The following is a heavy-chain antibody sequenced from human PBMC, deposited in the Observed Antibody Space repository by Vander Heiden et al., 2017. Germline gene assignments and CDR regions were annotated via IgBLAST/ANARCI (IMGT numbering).Heavy chain of an antibody. Sequence: QVQLVESGGGVVQPGRSLRLSCAASVFTFSSSAMHWVRQAPGKGLEWVAVISYDGSNKYYADSVKGRFTISRDNSKNTLYLQMNSLRAEDTAVYYCARDLYYDSSGYYYIFGYWGQGTLVTVS. CDR3: ARDLYYDSSGYYYIFGY. V-gene: IGHV3-30*04. CDR1: VFTFSSSA. CDR2: ISYDGSNK. J-gene: IGHJ4*02. D-gene: IGHD3-22*01.